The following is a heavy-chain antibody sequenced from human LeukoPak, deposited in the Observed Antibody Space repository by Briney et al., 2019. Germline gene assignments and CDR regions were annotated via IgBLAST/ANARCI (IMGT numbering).Heavy chain of an antibody. Sequence: GGSLTLSCAASGFTFSSYSMNWVRQAPGKGLEWVSSISSSSSYIYYADSVKGRFTISRDNAKNSLYLQMNSLRAEDTAVYYCARGSGWYYYYYGMDVWGQGTTVTVSS. D-gene: IGHD6-19*01. V-gene: IGHV3-21*01. CDR2: ISSSSSYI. J-gene: IGHJ6*02. CDR1: GFTFSSYS. CDR3: ARGSGWYYYYYGMDV.